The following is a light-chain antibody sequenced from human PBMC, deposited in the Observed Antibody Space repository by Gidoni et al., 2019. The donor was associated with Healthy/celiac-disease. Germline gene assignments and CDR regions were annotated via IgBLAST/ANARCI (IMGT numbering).Light chain of an antibody. CDR3: QVWDSSSDHVV. Sequence: SYVLTQPPSVSVAPGKTARITCGGNYIGSKSVHWYPQKPGQAPVLVIYYASDRPSGIPERFSGSNSGNTATLTISRVEAGDEADYYCQVWDSSSDHVVFGGGTKLTVL. J-gene: IGLJ2*01. CDR2: YAS. CDR1: YIGSKS. V-gene: IGLV3-21*04.